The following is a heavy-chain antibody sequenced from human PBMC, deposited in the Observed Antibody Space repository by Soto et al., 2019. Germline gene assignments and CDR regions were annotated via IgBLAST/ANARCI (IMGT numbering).Heavy chain of an antibody. J-gene: IGHJ4*02. V-gene: IGHV4-61*01. CDR1: GDSVSNDNYY. CDR3: ARSQRGRTAFTFDY. D-gene: IGHD3-16*01. Sequence: SETLSLTCAVSGDSVSNDNYYWSWIRQPPGKGLEWIGYIYYSGTTNYNSYLKSRLSLSVDMSKNQFSLKLASVTAADTAVYFCARSQRGRTAFTFDYWGQGALVTV. CDR2: IYYSGTT.